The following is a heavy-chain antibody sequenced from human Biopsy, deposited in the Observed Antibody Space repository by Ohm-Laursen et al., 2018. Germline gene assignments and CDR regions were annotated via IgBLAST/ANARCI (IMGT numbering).Heavy chain of an antibody. CDR1: TGTFNSYG. J-gene: IGHJ4*02. Sequence: EASVKVSCKAPTGTFNSYGIIWVRQAPGQGLEWMGRIIPILRTTAYAQTFLGRVTITADSPTSTVDMELTSLTSDDPAVYFCAREAIGYQLPCDDWGQGTLVTVSS. V-gene: IGHV1-69*11. D-gene: IGHD2-2*01. CDR3: AREAIGYQLPCDD. CDR2: IIPILRTT.